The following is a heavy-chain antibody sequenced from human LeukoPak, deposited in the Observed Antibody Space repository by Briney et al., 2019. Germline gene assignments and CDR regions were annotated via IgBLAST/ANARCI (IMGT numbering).Heavy chain of an antibody. J-gene: IGHJ4*02. CDR2: VSGGGGTT. CDR3: ARVSDGCYDS. CDR1: GFTFSSYA. Sequence: GGSLRLSCAASGFTFSSYAMSWVRQAPGKGLEWVSSVSGGGGTTHHADSVKGRFTISRDNSKNTLYLQMNSLRAEDTAVYYCARVSDGCYDSWGQGTLVTVSS. V-gene: IGHV3-23*01. D-gene: IGHD3-22*01.